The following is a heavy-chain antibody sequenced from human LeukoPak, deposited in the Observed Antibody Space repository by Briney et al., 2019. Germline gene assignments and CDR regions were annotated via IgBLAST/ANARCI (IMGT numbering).Heavy chain of an antibody. V-gene: IGHV3-30*04. Sequence: TGGSLRLSCAASGFTFSSYGMHWACQAPGKGLEWVAVISYDGSNKKYADSVKGRFTISRDNSKNTLYLQMNSLRAEDTAVYYCARTLIEYSVSSCYFDYWGQGTLVTVSS. CDR1: GFTFSSYG. CDR3: ARTLIEYSVSSCYFDY. J-gene: IGHJ4*02. CDR2: ISYDGSNK. D-gene: IGHD6-6*01.